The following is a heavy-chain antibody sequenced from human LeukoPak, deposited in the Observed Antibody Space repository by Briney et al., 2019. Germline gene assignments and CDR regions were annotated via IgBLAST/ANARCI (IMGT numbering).Heavy chain of an antibody. CDR3: ARGEYSSSSGALNWFDP. CDR1: GGSFSGYY. D-gene: IGHD6-6*01. J-gene: IGHJ5*02. Sequence: SETLSLTCAVYGGSFSGYYWSWIRQPPGKGLEWIGEINHSGRTNYNPSLKSRVTISVDTSKNQFSLKLSSVTAADTAVYYCARGEYSSSSGALNWFDPWGQGTLVTVSS. V-gene: IGHV4-34*01. CDR2: INHSGRT.